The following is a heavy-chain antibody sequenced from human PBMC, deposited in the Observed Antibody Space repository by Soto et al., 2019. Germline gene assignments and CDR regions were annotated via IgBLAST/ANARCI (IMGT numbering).Heavy chain of an antibody. CDR2: INHSGST. CDR3: ARDKITGLFDY. V-gene: IGHV4-34*01. D-gene: IGHD2-8*02. Sequence: WIWIRQPPGTGLEWIGEINHSGSTNYNPSLKSRVTISVDTSKNQFSLKLTSVTAADTAVYYCARDKITGLFDYCGQGTLVTVSS. J-gene: IGHJ4*02.